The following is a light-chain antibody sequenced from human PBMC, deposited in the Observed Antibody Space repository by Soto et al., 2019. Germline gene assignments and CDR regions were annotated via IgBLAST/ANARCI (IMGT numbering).Light chain of an antibody. Sequence: EIVLTQSPGTLSLSPGERATLSCRASQRISSSCLAWYQQTPGQAPRLLIYDASSRATGIPDRFSGSGSGTDFTLTISRLEPEDFAVYYCQQYGSSPFTFGPGTKVDFK. CDR1: QRISSSC. J-gene: IGKJ3*01. CDR3: QQYGSSPFT. V-gene: IGKV3-20*01. CDR2: DAS.